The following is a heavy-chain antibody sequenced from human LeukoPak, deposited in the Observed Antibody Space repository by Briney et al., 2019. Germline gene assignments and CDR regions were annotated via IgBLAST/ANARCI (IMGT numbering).Heavy chain of an antibody. V-gene: IGHV4-39*01. CDR3: ARFLRAGYSYGKGLAWFDP. CDR1: GGSISSSSYY. CDR2: IYYSGST. D-gene: IGHD5-18*01. J-gene: IGHJ5*02. Sequence: SETLSLTCTVSGGSISSSSYYWGWIRQPPGKGLEWIGSIYYSGSTYYNPSLKSRVTISVDTSKNQFSLKLSSVTAADTAVYYCARFLRAGYSYGKGLAWFDPWGQGTLVTVSS.